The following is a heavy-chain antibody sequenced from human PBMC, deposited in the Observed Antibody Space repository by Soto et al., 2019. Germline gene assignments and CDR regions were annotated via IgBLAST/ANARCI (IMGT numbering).Heavy chain of an antibody. D-gene: IGHD2-21*01. V-gene: IGHV3-21*01. CDR1: GFTFSSYS. J-gene: IGHJ4*02. CDR3: ARDFTYCGGDCYDGNYFDY. CDR2: ISSSSSYI. Sequence: GGSLRLSCAASGFTFSSYSMNWVRQAPGKGLEWVSSISSSSSYIYYADSVKGRFTISRDNAKNSLYLQMNSLRAEDTAVYYCARDFTYCGGDCYDGNYFDYWGQGTLVTVSS.